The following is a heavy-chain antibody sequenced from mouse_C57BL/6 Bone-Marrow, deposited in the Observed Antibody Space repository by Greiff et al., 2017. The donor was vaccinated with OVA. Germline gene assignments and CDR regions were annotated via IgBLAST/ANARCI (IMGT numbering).Heavy chain of an antibody. Sequence: QVQLQQPGAELVRPGSSVKLSCKASGYTFTSYWMDWVKQRPGQGLEWIGNIYPSDSETHYNQKFKDKATLTVDKSSSTAYMQLSSLTSEDSAVYYCAREGEEGTWFAYWGQGTLVTVSA. J-gene: IGHJ3*01. CDR1: GYTFTSYW. CDR2: IYPSDSET. V-gene: IGHV1-61*01. CDR3: AREGEEGTWFAY.